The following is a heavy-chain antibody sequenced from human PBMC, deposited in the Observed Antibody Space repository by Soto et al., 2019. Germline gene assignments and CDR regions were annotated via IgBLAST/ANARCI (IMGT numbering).Heavy chain of an antibody. CDR3: ARVGTEYSSSEESYYYMDV. D-gene: IGHD6-13*01. Sequence: GASVKVSCKASGYTFTSYGISWVRQAPGQGLEWMGWISAYNGNTNYAQKLQGRVTMTTDTSTSTAYMELRSLRSDDTAVYYCARVGTEYSSSEESYYYMDVWGKGTTVTVSS. CDR1: GYTFTSYG. V-gene: IGHV1-18*01. CDR2: ISAYNGNT. J-gene: IGHJ6*03.